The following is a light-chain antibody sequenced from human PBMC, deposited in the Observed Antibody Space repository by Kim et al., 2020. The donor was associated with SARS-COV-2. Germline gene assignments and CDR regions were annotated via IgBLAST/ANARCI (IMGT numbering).Light chain of an antibody. J-gene: IGLJ2*01. CDR3: AAWGDSLNVV. CDR2: NNN. Sequence: QSVLTQPPSASGTPGQRVTISCSGSSSNIGSNTVNWYQQLPGTAPKLLIYNNNQRPSGVPDRFSGSKSGTSASLAISGLQSEDEGDYYCAAWGDSLNVVFGGGTQLTVL. V-gene: IGLV1-44*01. CDR1: SSNIGSNT.